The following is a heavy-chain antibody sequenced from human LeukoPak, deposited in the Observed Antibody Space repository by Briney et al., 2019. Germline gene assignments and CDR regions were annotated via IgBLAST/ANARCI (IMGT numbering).Heavy chain of an antibody. CDR2: IYYTGIT. D-gene: IGHD3-16*01. Sequence: SETLSLTCTVPGGSINNYYWSWIRQPPGKGLEWIAYIYYTGITNYNPSLKSRVTISVDTSQNQFSLKLSSVIAADTAVYYCARDRYDGGHFDYWGQGTLVTVSS. V-gene: IGHV4-59*01. J-gene: IGHJ4*02. CDR3: ARDRYDGGHFDY. CDR1: GGSINNYY.